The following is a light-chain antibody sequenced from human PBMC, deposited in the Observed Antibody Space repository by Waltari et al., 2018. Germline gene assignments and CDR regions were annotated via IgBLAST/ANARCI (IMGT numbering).Light chain of an antibody. J-gene: IGKJ4*01. CDR3: QQRRNWPLT. Sequence: ESATLSFRARQSVGTYLALYQQRPGQSPRLLIYDASYRATGIPARFSGSGSETDFTLTISSLQPEDFAVYYCQQRRNWPLTFGGGTRVQI. V-gene: IGKV3-11*01. CDR1: QSVGTY. CDR2: DAS.